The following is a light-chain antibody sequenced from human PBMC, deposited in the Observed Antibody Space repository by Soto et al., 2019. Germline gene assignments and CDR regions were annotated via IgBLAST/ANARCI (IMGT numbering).Light chain of an antibody. CDR3: QQYGSTPLT. CDR2: DAS. Sequence: EIVLTQSPATLSLSPGERATLSCRASQSVGNTYLVWYQQKPGQPPRFLIYDASTRATGIPDRFSGSGSGTDFTLTISRLEPEDFAEYYCQQYGSTPLTFGGGTKVEIK. V-gene: IGKV3-20*01. J-gene: IGKJ4*01. CDR1: QSVGNTY.